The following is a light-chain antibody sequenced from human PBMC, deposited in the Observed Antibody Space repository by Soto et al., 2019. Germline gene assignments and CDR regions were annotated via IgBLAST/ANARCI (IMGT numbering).Light chain of an antibody. CDR2: AAS. V-gene: IGKV1-39*01. Sequence: RAHSQLSAFLGDSGPITCRASHSIRTSLAWYQQKPGKAPKLLIYAASSLESGVPSRFSGSGSATDFTLTISSLQPEDFATYLCPQGYNMPLTSGRGTKADIK. CDR3: PQGYNMPLT. CDR1: HSIRTS. J-gene: IGKJ4*01.